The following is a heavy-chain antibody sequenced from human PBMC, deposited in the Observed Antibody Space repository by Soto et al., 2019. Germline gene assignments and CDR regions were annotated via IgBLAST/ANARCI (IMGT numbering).Heavy chain of an antibody. Sequence: SETLSLTCTVSGGSISSYYWSWIRQPAGKGLEWIGRIYTSGSTNYNPSLKSRVTMSVDTSKNQFSLKLSSVTAADTAVYYRARLHYYDSSGYGRYNWFDPWGQGTLVTVSS. CDR3: ARLHYYDSSGYGRYNWFDP. D-gene: IGHD3-22*01. CDR1: GGSISSYY. CDR2: IYTSGST. V-gene: IGHV4-4*07. J-gene: IGHJ5*02.